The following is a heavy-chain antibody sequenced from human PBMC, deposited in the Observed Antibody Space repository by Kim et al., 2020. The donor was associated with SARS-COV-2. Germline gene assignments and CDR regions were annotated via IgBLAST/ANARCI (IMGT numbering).Heavy chain of an antibody. CDR2: IKKDGGEK. V-gene: IGHV3-7*03. CDR1: GFTFSSYW. CDR3: ARDLGSYYYYGMDV. J-gene: IGHJ6*02. Sequence: GGSLRLSCAASGFTFSSYWMSWVRQAPGKGLEWVANIKKDGGEKYYVDSVKGRFTISRDNAKNSLYLQLNSLRAEDTAVYYCARDLGSYYYYGMDVWGQGTTVTVSS. D-gene: IGHD5-12*01.